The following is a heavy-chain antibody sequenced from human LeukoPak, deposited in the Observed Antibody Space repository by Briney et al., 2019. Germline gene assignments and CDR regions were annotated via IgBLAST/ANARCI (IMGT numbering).Heavy chain of an antibody. CDR2: IYYSGST. CDR1: GGSISSYY. Sequence: KTSETLSLTCTVSGGSISSYYWSWIRQPPGKGLEWIGYIYYSGSTNYNPSLKSRVTISVDTSKNQFSLKLSSVTAADTAVYYCARGTCYYDSSGYYYFDYWGQGTLVTVSS. D-gene: IGHD3-22*01. CDR3: ARGTCYYDSSGYYYFDY. J-gene: IGHJ4*02. V-gene: IGHV4-59*01.